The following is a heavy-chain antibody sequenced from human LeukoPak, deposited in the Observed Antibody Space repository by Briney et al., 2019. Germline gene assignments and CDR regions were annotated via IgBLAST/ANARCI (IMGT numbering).Heavy chain of an antibody. D-gene: IGHD6-19*01. Sequence: SETLSLTCAVYGGSFSGYYWSWIRQPPGKGLEWFGEINHSGSTNYNPSLRSRVTISVDAAKNQFSLNLSSPTAADTALSHCARRLSGNSSGWPATYSFAYWGQGTLVTVSS. CDR2: INHSGST. J-gene: IGHJ4*02. CDR1: GGSFSGYY. CDR3: ARRLSGNSSGWPATYSFAY. V-gene: IGHV4-34*01.